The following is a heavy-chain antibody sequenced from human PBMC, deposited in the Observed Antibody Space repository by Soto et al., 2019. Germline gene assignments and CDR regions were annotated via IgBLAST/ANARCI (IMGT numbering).Heavy chain of an antibody. V-gene: IGHV1-8*01. Sequence: ASVKVSCKASGYTFTSYDINWVRQATGQGLEWMGWMNPNSGNTGYAQKFQGRVTMTRNTSISTAYMELSSLRSEDTAVYYCARGPSSRITMVRGAYYYGMDVWGQGTTVTVSS. CDR3: ARGPSSRITMVRGAYYYGMDV. CDR1: GYTFTSYD. CDR2: MNPNSGNT. J-gene: IGHJ6*02. D-gene: IGHD3-10*01.